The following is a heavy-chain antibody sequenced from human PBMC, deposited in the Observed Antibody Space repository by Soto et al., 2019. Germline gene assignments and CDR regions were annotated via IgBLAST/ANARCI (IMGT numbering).Heavy chain of an antibody. CDR1: GFTFSRYT. D-gene: IGHD1-1*01. CDR3: GKKMSTRPTCAFDF. V-gene: IGHV3-23*01. Sequence: DVQLLESGGDLIQPGGSLRLSCAASGFTFSRYTMRWVRQAPGKGLAWVSTISGSGGGTYYADSVQGRFTISRDNSKNTPYLQTHSQLAEDTAICSCGKKMSTRPTCAFDFWRKGTMVTVSS. J-gene: IGHJ3*01. CDR2: ISGSGGGT.